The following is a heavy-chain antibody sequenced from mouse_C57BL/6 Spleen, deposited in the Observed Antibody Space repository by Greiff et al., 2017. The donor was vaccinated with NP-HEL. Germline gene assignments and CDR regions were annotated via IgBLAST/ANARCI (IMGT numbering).Heavy chain of an antibody. V-gene: IGHV5-15*01. J-gene: IGHJ2*01. D-gene: IGHD2-5*01. CDR2: ISNLAYSI. CDR1: GFTFSDYG. CDR3: ARQDSNFYFDY. Sequence: EVQGVESGGGLVQPGGSLKLSCAASGFTFSDYGMAWVRQAPRKGPEWVAFISNLAYSIYYADTVTGRFTISRENAKNTLYLEMSSLRSEDTAMYYCARQDSNFYFDYWGQGTTLTVSS.